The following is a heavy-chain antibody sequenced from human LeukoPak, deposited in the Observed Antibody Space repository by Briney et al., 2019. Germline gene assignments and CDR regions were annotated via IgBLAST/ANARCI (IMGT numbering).Heavy chain of an antibody. CDR1: GGSISSGGYY. D-gene: IGHD3-10*01. V-gene: IGHV4-31*03. Sequence: SETLSLTCTVSGGSISSGGYYWSWIRQHPGKGLEWIGYIYYSGSTYYNPSLKSRVTISVDTSKNQFSLKLSSVTAADTAVYYCARFGSGSYYDVNAFDIWGQGTMVTVSS. CDR2: IYYSGST. J-gene: IGHJ3*02. CDR3: ARFGSGSYYDVNAFDI.